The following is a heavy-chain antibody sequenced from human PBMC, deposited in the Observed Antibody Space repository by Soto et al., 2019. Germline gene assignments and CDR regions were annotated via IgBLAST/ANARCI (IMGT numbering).Heavy chain of an antibody. CDR3: SRDRSREYGMDV. D-gene: IGHD3-10*01. V-gene: IGHV3-11*01. Sequence: PVGSLRHSCAASGFTFSDYYMSWIRQAPGKGLEWVSYISSSGSTTYYADSVKGRFTISRDNAKNSLYLQMNSLRAEDTAVYYCSRDRSREYGMDVWGQGNTVTISS. CDR1: GFTFSDYY. J-gene: IGHJ6*02. CDR2: ISSSGSTT.